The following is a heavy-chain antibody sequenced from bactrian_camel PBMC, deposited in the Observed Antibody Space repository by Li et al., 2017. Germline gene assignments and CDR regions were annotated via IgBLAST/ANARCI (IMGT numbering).Heavy chain of an antibody. V-gene: IGHV3S53*01. CDR1: GYIDSSYC. Sequence: QLVESGGGLVQPGGSLRLSCAASGYIDSSYCMGWFRQAPGKEREGVAAIDTDGSTSYADSVKGRFTLSKDIGKNTLYLQMNDLKPEDTAMYLCAAAIPGPSFAVRAGPLVPMQYSHWGQGTQVTVS. J-gene: IGHJ4*01. D-gene: IGHD3*01. CDR2: IDTDGST. CDR3: AAAIPGPSFAVRAGPLVPMQYSH.